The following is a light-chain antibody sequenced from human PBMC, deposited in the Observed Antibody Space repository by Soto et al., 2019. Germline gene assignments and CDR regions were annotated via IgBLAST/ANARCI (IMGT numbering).Light chain of an antibody. CDR1: SSDVGGYNY. Sequence: QSVLTQPASVSGSPGQSITISCTGTSSDVGGYNYVSWYQQHPGKVPKLMIYDVSNRPSGVSYRFSGSKSGNTASLTISGLQADDEADYYCSSYTSSSTLYVFGTGTKVTVL. V-gene: IGLV2-14*03. CDR3: SSYTSSSTLYV. CDR2: DVS. J-gene: IGLJ1*01.